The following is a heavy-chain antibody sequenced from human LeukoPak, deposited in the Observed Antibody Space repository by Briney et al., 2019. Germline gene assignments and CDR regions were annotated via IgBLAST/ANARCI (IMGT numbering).Heavy chain of an antibody. D-gene: IGHD2-8*02. CDR3: TNSPCTGGITCGHDY. V-gene: IGHV3-53*01. CDR2: VYSDGNT. CDR1: GFTVTRHY. Sequence: GGSLRLSCAASGFTVTRHYMSWVRQAPGAGVECVSVVYSDGNTYYADSVKGRFTISRDSSTNTVYLQMNRLRAGDTAMYYCTNSPCTGGITCGHDYWGQGTLVTVSS. J-gene: IGHJ4*02.